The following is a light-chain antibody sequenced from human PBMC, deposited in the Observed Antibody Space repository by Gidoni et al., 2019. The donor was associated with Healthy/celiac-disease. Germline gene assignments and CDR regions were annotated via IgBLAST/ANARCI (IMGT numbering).Light chain of an antibody. J-gene: IGLJ2*01. CDR2: GKN. CDR1: SLRSYY. Sequence: SSELTQDPAVSVALGQTVRITCQGDSLRSYYASWYQQKPGQAPVLVIYGKNNRPSGIPDRFSGSSSGNTASLTITGAQAEDKADYYCNSRDSSGNHLRVFGGGTKLTVL. V-gene: IGLV3-19*01. CDR3: NSRDSSGNHLRV.